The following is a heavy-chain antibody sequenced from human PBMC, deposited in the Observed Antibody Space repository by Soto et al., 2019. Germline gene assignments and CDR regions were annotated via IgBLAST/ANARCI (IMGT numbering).Heavy chain of an antibody. D-gene: IGHD2-15*01. CDR2: IIPMLGVA. Sequence: QVQLVQSGAEVKKPGSSVKVSCKASAGTFNTYSISWVRQAPGHGLEWMGRIIPMLGVANYAPNFQDRVTITADKSTTTAFMELSSLTYDDTAVYYCARDGAGYCSGNICYSHDYWGQGTLVTVSS. CDR1: AGTFNTYS. CDR3: ARDGAGYCSGNICYSHDY. V-gene: IGHV1-69*08. J-gene: IGHJ4*02.